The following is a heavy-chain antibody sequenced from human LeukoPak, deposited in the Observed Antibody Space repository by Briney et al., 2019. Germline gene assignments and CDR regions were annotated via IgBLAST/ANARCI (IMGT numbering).Heavy chain of an antibody. Sequence: SEALSLTCTVSGGSISSYYWSWIRQPPGKGLEWIGYIYTSGSTNYNPSVQSRVTISVDTSKNQFSLKLSSVTAADTAVYYCARGTLKRLRTRPPYYYYMDVWGKGTTVTVSS. V-gene: IGHV4-4*09. D-gene: IGHD5-12*01. J-gene: IGHJ6*03. CDR2: IYTSGST. CDR1: GGSISSYY. CDR3: ARGTLKRLRTRPPYYYYMDV.